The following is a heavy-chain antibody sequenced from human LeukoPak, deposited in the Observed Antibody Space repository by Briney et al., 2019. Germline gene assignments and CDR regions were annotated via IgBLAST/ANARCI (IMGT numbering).Heavy chain of an antibody. CDR2: IYYSGST. D-gene: IGHD4-17*01. CDR3: AARPWGDYGDYHFDY. V-gene: IGHV4-59*01. CDR1: GGSISSYY. J-gene: IGHJ4*02. Sequence: SETLSLTCTVSGGSISSYYWSWIRQPPGKGLEWIGYIYYSGSTNYNPSLKSRVTISVDTSKNQFSLKLSSVTAADTAVYYCAARPWGDYGDYHFDYWGQGTLVTVSS.